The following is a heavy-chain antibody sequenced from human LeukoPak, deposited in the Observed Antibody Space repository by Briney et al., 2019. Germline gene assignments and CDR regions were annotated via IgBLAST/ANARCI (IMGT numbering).Heavy chain of an antibody. Sequence: ETLSLTCAVYGGSFSGYYWSWVRQAPGKGLEWVANIKQDGSEKYYVDSVKGRFTISRDNAKNSLYRQMNMLRAYDTAVYYSXXXXXXXXXXXXAVNYYYYGMDVWGQGTTVTVSS. J-gene: IGHJ6*02. CDR3: XXXXXXXXXXXXAVNYYYYGMDV. CDR2: IKQDGSEK. V-gene: IGHV3-7*01. CDR1: GGSFSGYY.